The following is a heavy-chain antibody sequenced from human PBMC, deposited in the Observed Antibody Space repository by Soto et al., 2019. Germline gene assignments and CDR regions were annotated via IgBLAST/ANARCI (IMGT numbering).Heavy chain of an antibody. CDR1: GFTFSSYW. J-gene: IGHJ4*02. CDR3: ARARADYYVSSGSPLGY. Sequence: GGSLRLSCAASGFTFSSYWMSWVRQAPGKGLEWVTNIKQDGSEKYYVDSVKGRFTISRDNAKNSLYLQMNSLRAEDTVFFFFARARADYYVSSGSPLGYWGQGTLFTVSS. D-gene: IGHD3-22*01. CDR2: IKQDGSEK. V-gene: IGHV3-7*04.